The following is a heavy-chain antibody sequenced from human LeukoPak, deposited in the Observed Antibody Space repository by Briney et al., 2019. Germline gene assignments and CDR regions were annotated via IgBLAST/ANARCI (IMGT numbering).Heavy chain of an antibody. Sequence: ASVRVSCKASGYTFTSYDINWVRQATGQGLEWMGWMNPNSGNTGYAQKFQGRVTMTRNTSISTAYMELSSLRSEDTAVYYCAREWVCSSTSCYTDYFDYWGQGTLVTVSS. V-gene: IGHV1-8*01. CDR3: AREWVCSSTSCYTDYFDY. D-gene: IGHD2-2*02. J-gene: IGHJ4*02. CDR2: MNPNSGNT. CDR1: GYTFTSYD.